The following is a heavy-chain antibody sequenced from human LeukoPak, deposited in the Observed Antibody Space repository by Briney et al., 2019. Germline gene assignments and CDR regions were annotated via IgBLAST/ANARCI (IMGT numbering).Heavy chain of an antibody. CDR3: ARDVIWFGELLSRWFDP. Sequence: ASVKVSCKASGYTFTSYGISWVRQAPGQGLEWMGWISAYNGNTNYAQKLQGRVTMTTDTSTSTAYMELRSLRSDDTAVYYCARDVIWFGELLSRWFDPWGQGTLVTVSS. CDR1: GYTFTSYG. CDR2: ISAYNGNT. J-gene: IGHJ5*02. V-gene: IGHV1-18*01. D-gene: IGHD3-10*01.